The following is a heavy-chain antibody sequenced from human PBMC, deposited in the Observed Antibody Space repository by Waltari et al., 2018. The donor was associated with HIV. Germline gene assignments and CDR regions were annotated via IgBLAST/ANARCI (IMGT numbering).Heavy chain of an antibody. CDR2: IGVAGDT. Sequence: EVQLVESGGGLVQPGGSLSLSCAASGFTFSNSDMHWVRQPIGKGLEWVSAIGVAGDTHYQGSVKGRFTVSRENAKNSLYLQMKSLRAGDTAVYYCARDGDKGMDVWGQGTMVIVSS. D-gene: IGHD7-27*01. CDR3: ARDGDKGMDV. J-gene: IGHJ6*02. CDR1: GFTFSNSD. V-gene: IGHV3-13*01.